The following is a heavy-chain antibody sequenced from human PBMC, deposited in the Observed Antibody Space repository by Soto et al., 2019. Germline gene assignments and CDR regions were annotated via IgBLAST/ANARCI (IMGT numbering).Heavy chain of an antibody. D-gene: IGHD6-19*01. CDR3: ARDSSGSLDY. CDR2: IWYDGSNK. V-gene: IGHV3-33*08. CDR1: GFTFSSYG. J-gene: IGHJ4*02. Sequence: LRLSCAASGFTFSSYGMHWVRQAPGKGLEWVAVIWYDGSNKYYADSVKGRFTISRDNSKDSLYLQMNSLRAEDTAVYYCARDSSGSLDYWGQGTLVTVSS.